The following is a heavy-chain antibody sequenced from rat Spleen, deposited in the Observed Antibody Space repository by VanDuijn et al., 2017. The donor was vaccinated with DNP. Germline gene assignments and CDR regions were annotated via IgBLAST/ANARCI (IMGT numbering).Heavy chain of an antibody. CDR3: ARVYYYSSYYFDY. V-gene: IGHV5-25*01. J-gene: IGHJ2*01. CDR1: GFTFSNYD. CDR2: ISTSGGST. D-gene: IGHD1-2*01. Sequence: EVQLVESGGDLVQPGRSLKLSCAASGFTFSNYDMAWVRQAPTKGLEWVASISTSGGSTYYRDSVKGRFTVSRDNAKSTLYLQMDSLRSEDTATYYCARVYYYSSYYFDYWGQGVMVTVSS.